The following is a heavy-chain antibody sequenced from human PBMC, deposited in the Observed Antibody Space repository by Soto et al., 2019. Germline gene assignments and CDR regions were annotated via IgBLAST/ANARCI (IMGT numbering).Heavy chain of an antibody. CDR2: IFPMLGTP. J-gene: IGHJ6*02. CDR1: GGTFDNFI. D-gene: IGHD1-26*01. Sequence: SVKVSCKASGGTFDNFIMNWVRQTPGRGLDWMGGIFPMLGTPTYAEKFKGRVTISATGSTSTMYMEVTSLRSEDTAIYYCARNGTYSSSLSQYSGMDVWGQGTTVTVSS. V-gene: IGHV1-69*13. CDR3: ARNGTYSSSLSQYSGMDV.